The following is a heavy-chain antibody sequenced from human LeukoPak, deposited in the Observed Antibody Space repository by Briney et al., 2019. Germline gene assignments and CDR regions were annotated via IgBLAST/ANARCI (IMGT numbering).Heavy chain of an antibody. CDR1: GFTFSSYA. CDR2: ISYDGSNK. Sequence: PGGSLRLSCAASGFTFSSYAMHWVRQAPGKGLEWVAVISYDGSNKYYADSVKGRFTISRDNSKNTLYLQMNSLRAEDTAVYYCAKKGTTAFDIWGQGTMVTVSS. V-gene: IGHV3-30-3*02. D-gene: IGHD4-17*01. CDR3: AKKGTTAFDI. J-gene: IGHJ3*02.